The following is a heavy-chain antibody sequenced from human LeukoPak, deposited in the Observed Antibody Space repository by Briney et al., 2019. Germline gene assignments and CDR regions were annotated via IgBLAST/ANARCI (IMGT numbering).Heavy chain of an antibody. CDR2: ISSSSSYI. V-gene: IGHV3-21*01. CDR3: QVDVKTYYYDSSGKTP. CDR1: GFTFSSYS. J-gene: IGHJ5*02. Sequence: GGSLRLSCTASGFTFSSYSMNWVRQAPGKGLEWVSSISSSSSYIYYADSVKGRFTISRDNAKNLLYLQMNSLRAEDTAVYYCQVDVKTYYYDSSGKTPWGQGTLVTVSS. D-gene: IGHD3-22*01.